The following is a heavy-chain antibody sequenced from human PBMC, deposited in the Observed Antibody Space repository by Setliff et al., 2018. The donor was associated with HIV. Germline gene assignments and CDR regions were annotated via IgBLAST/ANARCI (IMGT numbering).Heavy chain of an antibody. Sequence: GGSLRLSCATSGFAFSDYDFHWVRQVTGEGLEWVSAIGTGGATYYADSVKGRFTISRDNSKNTLYLQMNSLRVEDTAVYYCAKDKGVTTPAFDIWGQGTMVTVSS. V-gene: IGHV3-13*01. CDR1: GFAFSDYD. J-gene: IGHJ3*02. D-gene: IGHD4-17*01. CDR2: IGTGGAT. CDR3: AKDKGVTTPAFDI.